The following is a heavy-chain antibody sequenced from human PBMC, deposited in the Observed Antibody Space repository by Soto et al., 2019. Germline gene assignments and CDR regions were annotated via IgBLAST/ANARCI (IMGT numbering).Heavy chain of an antibody. CDR1: GGSISSGGYC. V-gene: IGHV4-31*03. Sequence: QVQLQESGPGLVKPSQTLSLTCTVSGGSISSGGYCWSWIRQHPGKGLEWIGYIYYSGSTYYNPSLKSRVTISVDTSKNQFSLKLSSVTAADTAVYYCARGRHCSSTSCYFVWFDPWGQGTLVTVSS. D-gene: IGHD2-2*01. CDR3: ARGRHCSSTSCYFVWFDP. CDR2: IYYSGST. J-gene: IGHJ5*02.